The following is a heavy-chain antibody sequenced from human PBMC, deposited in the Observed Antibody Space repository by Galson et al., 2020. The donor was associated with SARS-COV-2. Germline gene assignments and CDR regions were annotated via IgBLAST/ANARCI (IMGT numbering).Heavy chain of an antibody. Sequence: ETSETLSLPCTVSGGSISSYYWSWIRQPPGQGLEWIGCIYYSGSTNYNPSLKSRVTISVDTSKNQFSLKLSSVTAADTAVYYCARESTLAPTYGMDVWGQGTTVTVSS. J-gene: IGHJ6*02. CDR1: GGSISSYY. CDR2: IYYSGST. D-gene: IGHD1-26*01. V-gene: IGHV4-59*01. CDR3: ARESTLAPTYGMDV.